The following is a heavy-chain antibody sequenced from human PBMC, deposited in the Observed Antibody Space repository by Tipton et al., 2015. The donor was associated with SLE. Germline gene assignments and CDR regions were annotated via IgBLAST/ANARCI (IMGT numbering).Heavy chain of an antibody. CDR3: ARDRTAIAFDI. Sequence: QLVQSGGGVVQPGRSLRLSCAASGFTFSSYAMHWVRQAPGKGLEWVAVISYDGSNKYYADSVKGRFTISRDNSKNTLYLQMNSLRAEDTAVYYCARDRTAIAFDIWGQGTMVTVSS. J-gene: IGHJ3*02. V-gene: IGHV3-30*04. CDR2: ISYDGSNK. CDR1: GFTFSSYA.